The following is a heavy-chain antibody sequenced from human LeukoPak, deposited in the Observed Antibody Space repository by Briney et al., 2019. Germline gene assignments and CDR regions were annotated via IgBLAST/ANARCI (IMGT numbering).Heavy chain of an antibody. CDR3: AKGGYFAFET. CDR1: GFTFSTYD. Sequence: PGGSLSLSCAVSGFTFSTYDMQWVRQAPGKGLEWVSGINRSGRTYYTDSVKGRFTISRDNSKNTLYLQMNSLTAEDTAVYYCAKGGYFAFETWGQGTMVAVSS. CDR2: INRSGRT. D-gene: IGHD2-2*03. J-gene: IGHJ3*02. V-gene: IGHV3-23*01.